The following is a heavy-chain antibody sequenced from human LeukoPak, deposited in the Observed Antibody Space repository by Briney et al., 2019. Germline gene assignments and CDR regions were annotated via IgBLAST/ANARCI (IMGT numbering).Heavy chain of an antibody. CDR2: IYHSGNN. CDR1: GGSISNSGYY. Sequence: SQTLSLTCIVSGGSISNSGYYWSWIRQHPGKGLEWIGYIYHSGNNYYNPSLKSRVIISVDTSKNQFSLKLNSVTAADTAVYYCARSRYYYGSGSYYPSHFDYWGQGTLVTVSS. V-gene: IGHV4-31*03. D-gene: IGHD3-10*01. CDR3: ARSRYYYGSGSYYPSHFDY. J-gene: IGHJ4*02.